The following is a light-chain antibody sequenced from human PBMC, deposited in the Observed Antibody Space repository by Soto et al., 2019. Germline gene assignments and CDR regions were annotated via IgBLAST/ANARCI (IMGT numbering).Light chain of an antibody. CDR2: DAS. CDR1: QSGSRW. CDR3: QQYNSYSPT. Sequence: DIQMTQSASTLSETVLDTVTITCRASQSGSRWLAWYQQNPGKAPRLLVYDASTLAIGVPSRFSGSGSGTELTLTITSLQPDDFGTYHCQQYNSYSPTFGPGT. V-gene: IGKV1-5*01. J-gene: IGKJ3*01.